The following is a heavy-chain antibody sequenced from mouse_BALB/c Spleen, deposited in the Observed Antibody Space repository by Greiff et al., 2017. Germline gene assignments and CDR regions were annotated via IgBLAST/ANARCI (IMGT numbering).Heavy chain of an antibody. CDR3: ARCYYGYDRDEGFAY. V-gene: IGHV1-55*01. Sequence: QVQLQQPGAELVKPGTSVKLSCKASGYNFTSYWINWVKLRPGQGLEWIGDIYPGSGSTNYNEKFKSKATLTVDTSSSTAYMQLSSLASEDSALYYCARCYYGYDRDEGFAYWGQGTLVTVSA. D-gene: IGHD2-2*01. CDR2: IYPGSGST. CDR1: GYNFTSYW. J-gene: IGHJ3*01.